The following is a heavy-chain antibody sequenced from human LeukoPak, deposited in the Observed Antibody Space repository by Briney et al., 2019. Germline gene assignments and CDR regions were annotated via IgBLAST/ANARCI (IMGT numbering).Heavy chain of an antibody. CDR3: ARDHNYAFDN. Sequence: TGGSLRLSCAASGFTFSDYSMNWVRQAPGKGLEWISYIGISSGNTKYADSVKGRFTTSGDNAKNSLYLQMNSLRVEDTAVYYCARDHNYAFDNWGQGTLVTVSS. D-gene: IGHD1-1*01. CDR2: IGISSGNT. J-gene: IGHJ4*02. V-gene: IGHV3-48*04. CDR1: GFTFSDYS.